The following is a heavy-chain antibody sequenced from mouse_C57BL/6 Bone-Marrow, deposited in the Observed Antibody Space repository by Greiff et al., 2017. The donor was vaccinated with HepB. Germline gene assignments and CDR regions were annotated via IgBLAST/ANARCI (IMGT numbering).Heavy chain of an antibody. CDR3: ARYPPLYYGSSYWYFDV. J-gene: IGHJ1*03. D-gene: IGHD1-1*01. V-gene: IGHV1-69*01. Sequence: VQLQQPGAELVMPGASVKLSCKASGYTFTSYWMHWVKQRPGQGLEWIGEIDPSDSYTNYNQKFKGKSTLTVDKSSSTAYMQLSSLTSEDSAVYYCARYPPLYYGSSYWYFDVWGTGTTVTVSS. CDR2: IDPSDSYT. CDR1: GYTFTSYW.